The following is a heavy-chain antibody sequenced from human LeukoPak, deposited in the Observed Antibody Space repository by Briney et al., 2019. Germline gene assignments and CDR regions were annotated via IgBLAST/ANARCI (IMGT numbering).Heavy chain of an antibody. D-gene: IGHD2-21*02. CDR2: ISAYNGNT. CDR3: ARGSDVVVTATTYYYYGMDV. V-gene: IGHV1-18*01. CDR1: GYTFTSYG. J-gene: IGHJ6*02. Sequence: GASVKVSCKASGYTFTSYGISWVRQAPGQGLEWMGWISAYNGNTNYAQKLQGRVTMTTDTSTSTAYMELSSLRSEDTAVYYCARGSDVVVTATTYYYYGMDVWGQGTTVTVSS.